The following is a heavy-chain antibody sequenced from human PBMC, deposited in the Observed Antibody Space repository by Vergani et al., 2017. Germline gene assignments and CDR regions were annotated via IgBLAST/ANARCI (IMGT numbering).Heavy chain of an antibody. J-gene: IGHJ4*02. CDR2: IIPIFGTA. CDR1: GGTFSSYA. D-gene: IGHD6-19*01. CDR3: ARDRRIAVAGPFDY. V-gene: IGHV1-69*12. Sequence: QVQLVQSGAEVKKPGSSVKVSCKAYGGTFSSYAISWVRQAPGQGLEWMGGIIPIFGTANYAQKFQGRVTITADESTSTAYMELSSLRSEDTAVYYCARDRRIAVAGPFDYWGQGTLVTVSS.